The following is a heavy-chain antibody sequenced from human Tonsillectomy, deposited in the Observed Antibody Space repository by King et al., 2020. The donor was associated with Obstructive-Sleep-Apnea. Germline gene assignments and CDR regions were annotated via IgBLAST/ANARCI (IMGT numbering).Heavy chain of an antibody. Sequence: QITLKESGPTLVKPPKTLTLTCTFSGFSLSSSGVGVGWIRQPPKKALEWLALIYWDDEKRYSPSLKSRLTITKDTSKDQVVLTMTNMDPVDTGTYYCAHRRATTYYFDYWGQGTLVTVSS. CDR2: IYWDDEK. CDR1: GFSLSSSGVG. CDR3: AHRRATTYYFDY. J-gene: IGHJ4*02. V-gene: IGHV2-5*02. D-gene: IGHD5-12*01.